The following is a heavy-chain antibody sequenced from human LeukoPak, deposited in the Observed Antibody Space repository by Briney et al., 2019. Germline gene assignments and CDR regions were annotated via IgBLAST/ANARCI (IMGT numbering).Heavy chain of an antibody. Sequence: GGSLRLSCAASGFTFSSYEMNWVRQAPGKGLEWVSYISSSGSTIYYADSVKGRFTISRDNAKNSLYLQMNSLRAEDMAVYYCYWIAARPGAVVDYWGQGTLVTVSS. V-gene: IGHV3-48*03. CDR2: ISSSGSTI. CDR1: GFTFSSYE. J-gene: IGHJ4*02. D-gene: IGHD6-6*01. CDR3: YWIAARPGAVVDY.